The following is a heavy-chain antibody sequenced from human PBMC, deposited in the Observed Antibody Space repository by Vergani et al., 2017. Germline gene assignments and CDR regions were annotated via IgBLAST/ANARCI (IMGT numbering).Heavy chain of an antibody. CDR1: GFPFSSYA. J-gene: IGHJ4*02. D-gene: IGHD1-1*01. V-gene: IGHV3-23*01. CDR2: ISGSGGST. Sequence: EVQLLESGGGLVQPGGSLRLSCAASGFPFSSYAMSWVRPGPGKGLEWVSAISGSGGSTYYADSVKGRFTISRDNSKITRYLQMNSLRAEDTAVYYCAKVGRGWNDGYFDYWGQGTLVTVSS. CDR3: AKVGRGWNDGYFDY.